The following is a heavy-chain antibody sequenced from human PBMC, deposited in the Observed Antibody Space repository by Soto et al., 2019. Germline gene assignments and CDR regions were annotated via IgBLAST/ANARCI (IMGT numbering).Heavy chain of an antibody. CDR1: GFTFSSYG. Sequence: GGSLRLSCAASGFTFSSYGMHWVRQAPGKGLEWVAVIWYDGSNKYYADSVKGRFTISRDNSKNTLYLQMNSLRAEDTAVYYCAREQWLVQYYYYYGMDVWGQGTTVTVSS. CDR3: AREQWLVQYYYYYGMDV. J-gene: IGHJ6*02. CDR2: IWYDGSNK. V-gene: IGHV3-33*01. D-gene: IGHD6-19*01.